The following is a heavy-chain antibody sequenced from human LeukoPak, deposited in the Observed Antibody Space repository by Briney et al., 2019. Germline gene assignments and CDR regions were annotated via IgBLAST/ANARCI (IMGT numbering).Heavy chain of an antibody. D-gene: IGHD6-13*01. CDR2: ISSSSSYI. Sequence: GGSLRLSCAASGFTFSSYSMNWVRQAPGKGLEWVSSISSSSSYIYYADSVKGRFTISRDNAKNSLYLQMNSLRAEDTAVYYCAKEGSWDSPTGHYYYMDVWGKGTTVTVSS. V-gene: IGHV3-21*01. CDR1: GFTFSSYS. J-gene: IGHJ6*03. CDR3: AKEGSWDSPTGHYYYMDV.